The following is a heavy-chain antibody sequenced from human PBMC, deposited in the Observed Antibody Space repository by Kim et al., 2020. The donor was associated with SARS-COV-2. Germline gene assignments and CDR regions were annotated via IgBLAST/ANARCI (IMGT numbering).Heavy chain of an antibody. CDR2: INHSGST. J-gene: IGHJ1*01. CDR3: ARGGGHCSGGSCYRHKTQYFQH. V-gene: IGHV4-34*01. Sequence: SETLSLTCAVYGGSFSGYYWSWIRQPPGKGVEWIGEINHSGSTNYNPSLKSRVTISVDTSKNQSSLKLSSVNAADTAVFYCARGGGHCSGGSCYRHKTQYFQHWGQGTLVTVSS. D-gene: IGHD2-15*01. CDR1: GGSFSGYY.